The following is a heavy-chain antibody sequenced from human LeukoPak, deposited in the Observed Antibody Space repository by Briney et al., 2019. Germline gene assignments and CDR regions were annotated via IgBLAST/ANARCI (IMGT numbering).Heavy chain of an antibody. Sequence: GGSLRLSCAASGFTFSTYALTWVRQAPGKGLEWVSTISASGGSTYYADSVKGRFTISRDISKNTLYLQMSSLRAEDTAVYYCARVHGSGWFFDYWGQGTLVTVSS. CDR2: ISASGGST. CDR1: GFTFSTYA. J-gene: IGHJ4*02. CDR3: ARVHGSGWFFDY. V-gene: IGHV3-23*01. D-gene: IGHD6-19*01.